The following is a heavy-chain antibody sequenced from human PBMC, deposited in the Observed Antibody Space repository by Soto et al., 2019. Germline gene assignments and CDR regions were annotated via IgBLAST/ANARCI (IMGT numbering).Heavy chain of an antibody. D-gene: IGHD1-1*01. CDR1: GFTFSSYW. CDR3: ARGITPSNDEFDY. V-gene: IGHV3-7*05. CDR2: IKQDGSEK. J-gene: IGHJ4*02. Sequence: GGSLRLSCAASGFTFSSYWMSWVRQAPGKGLEWVANIKQDGSEKYYVDSVKGRFTISRDNAKNSLYLQMNSLRAEDTAVYYCARGITPSNDEFDYWGQGTLVTVSS.